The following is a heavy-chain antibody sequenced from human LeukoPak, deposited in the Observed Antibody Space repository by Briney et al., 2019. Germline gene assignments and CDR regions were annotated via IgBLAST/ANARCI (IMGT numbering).Heavy chain of an antibody. D-gene: IGHD3-22*01. CDR3: ARSSGSYRPMGY. V-gene: IGHV3-48*03. J-gene: IGHJ4*02. CDR2: IDSTDTI. CDR1: GFTFSSYE. Sequence: PGGSLRLSCAASGFTFSSYEMNWVRPAPGKGLQWISHIDSTDTIHYADSVKGRFTISRDNAKNSLYLQMNSLRAEDTAVYYCARSSGSYRPMGYWGQGTLVTVSS.